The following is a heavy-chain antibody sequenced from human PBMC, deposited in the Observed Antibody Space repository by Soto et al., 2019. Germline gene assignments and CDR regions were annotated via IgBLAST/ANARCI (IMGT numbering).Heavy chain of an antibody. Sequence: SGPTLVNPTQTLTLTCTFSGFSLSTSGMCVSWIRQPPGKALEWLALIDWDDDKYYSTSLKTRLTISKDTSKNQVVLTMTNMDPVDTATYYCARIRAYGGNSGWEFDYWGQGTLVTVSS. CDR2: IDWDDDK. D-gene: IGHD4-17*01. CDR1: GFSLSTSGMC. CDR3: ARIRAYGGNSGWEFDY. J-gene: IGHJ4*02. V-gene: IGHV2-70*01.